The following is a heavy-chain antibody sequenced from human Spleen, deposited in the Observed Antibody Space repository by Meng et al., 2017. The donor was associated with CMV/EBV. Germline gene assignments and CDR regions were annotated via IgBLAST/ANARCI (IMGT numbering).Heavy chain of an antibody. CDR2: MCPSDGSI. Sequence: ASVKVSCKASGGTFSSYTISWVRQAHAQGLEWMGRMCPSDGSISYAEKFQGRVTMTRDTSTSTAYMELSSLRSEDMAMYYCGRDRFSASAAYYYYYYGMDVWGQGTTVTVSS. D-gene: IGHD1-26*01. V-gene: IGHV1/OR15-9*01. CDR3: GRDRFSASAAYYYYYYGMDV. CDR1: GGTFSSYT. J-gene: IGHJ6*02.